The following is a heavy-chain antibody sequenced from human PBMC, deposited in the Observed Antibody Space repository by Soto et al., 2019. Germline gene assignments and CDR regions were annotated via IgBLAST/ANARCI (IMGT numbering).Heavy chain of an antibody. CDR1: GFTFSSYV. Sequence: GSLRLSCAASGFTFSSYVMSWVRQAPGKGLEWVSSISGSGVSTYYADSVKGRFTISRDNSRNTLYLQMNSLRPEDTALYYCASSNFDYRGYFYYWGQGA. D-gene: IGHD3-9*01. J-gene: IGHJ4*02. CDR3: ASSNFDYRGYFYY. V-gene: IGHV3-23*01. CDR2: ISGSGVST.